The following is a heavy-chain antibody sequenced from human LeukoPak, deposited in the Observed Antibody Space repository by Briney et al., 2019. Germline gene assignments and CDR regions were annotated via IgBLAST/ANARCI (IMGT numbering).Heavy chain of an antibody. CDR2: IYTTGST. J-gene: IGHJ5*02. Sequence: PSETLSLTCTVSGGSISNYYWSWIRQPAGKGLEWIGHIYTTGSTNYNPSLRSRVTMSVDTSKNQFSLKLNSVTAADTAVYYCARLHCSGGSCYSPLDNWFDPWGQGTLVTVSS. D-gene: IGHD2-15*01. CDR1: GGSISNYY. CDR3: ARLHCSGGSCYSPLDNWFDP. V-gene: IGHV4-4*07.